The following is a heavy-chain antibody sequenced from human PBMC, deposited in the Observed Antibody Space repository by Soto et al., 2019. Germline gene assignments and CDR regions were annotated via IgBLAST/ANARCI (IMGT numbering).Heavy chain of an antibody. J-gene: IGHJ4*02. V-gene: IGHV2-5*01. Sequence: QITLKESGPALVKLTQTLTVTCSFAGFSLTTSAAGVGWIRQTPGKGLEWLAVIFGHGNEKYSPSLKNRLTITKDTSKSQVVLTMTNVDPLDTATYYCAPMSYSATYYFDSWGQGTLVTVSS. CDR1: GFSLTTSAAG. CDR3: APMSYSATYYFDS. D-gene: IGHD1-26*01. CDR2: IFGHGNE.